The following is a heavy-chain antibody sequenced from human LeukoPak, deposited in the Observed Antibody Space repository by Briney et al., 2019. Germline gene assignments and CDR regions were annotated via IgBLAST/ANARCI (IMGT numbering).Heavy chain of an antibody. Sequence: ASVKVSCKASGYTFTGYYMHWVRQAPGQGLEWMGWINPNSGGTNYAQKFQGRVTMTRDTSISTAYMDLSRLRSDDTAVYYCAGDRYYDSTGCDYWGQGTLVTVSS. J-gene: IGHJ4*02. CDR2: INPNSGGT. CDR3: AGDRYYDSTGCDY. D-gene: IGHD3-22*01. V-gene: IGHV1-2*02. CDR1: GYTFTGYY.